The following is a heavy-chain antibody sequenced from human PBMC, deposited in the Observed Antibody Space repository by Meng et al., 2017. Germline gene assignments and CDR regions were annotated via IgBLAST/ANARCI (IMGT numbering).Heavy chain of an antibody. J-gene: IGHJ4*02. D-gene: IGHD3-16*02. CDR3: ARVRDYVWGSYHGLDY. Sequence: GESLKISCAAPGFTFSSYWMHWVRQAPGKGLVWVSRINSDGSSTSYADSVKGRFTISRDNAKNTLYLQMNSLRAEDTAVYYCARVRDYVWGSYHGLDYWGQGTLVTVSS. CDR1: GFTFSSYW. V-gene: IGHV3-74*01. CDR2: INSDGSST.